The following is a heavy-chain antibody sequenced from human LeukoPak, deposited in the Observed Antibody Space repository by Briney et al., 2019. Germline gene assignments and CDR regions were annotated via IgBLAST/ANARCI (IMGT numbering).Heavy chain of an antibody. CDR2: ISSSSSDI. D-gene: IGHD4-11*01. CDR1: GFTFSSYS. J-gene: IGHJ4*02. Sequence: GGSLRLSCAASGFTFSSYSMNWVRQATGKGLEWVSSISSSSSDIYYADSVKGRFTISRDNAKNSLYLQMNSLRAEDTAVYYCARVPTMTTGSYYFDYWGQGTLVTVSS. V-gene: IGHV3-21*01. CDR3: ARVPTMTTGSYYFDY.